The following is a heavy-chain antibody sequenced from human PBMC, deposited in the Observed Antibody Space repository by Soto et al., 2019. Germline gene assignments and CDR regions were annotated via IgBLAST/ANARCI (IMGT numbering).Heavy chain of an antibody. CDR2: IIRSSGYI. J-gene: IGHJ4*02. Sequence: EVQLVESGGGLVKPGESLRLSCAASGFTFSNYNMIWVRQAPGKGLEWVPSIIRSSGYIYYADSMKGRFTISRDNAKNSLYLQMNSLRDEDTAVYFCARCGTGVHDGYNYSPNYWGQGTLVPVSS. CDR3: ARCGTGVHDGYNYSPNY. D-gene: IGHD5-12*01. V-gene: IGHV3-21*01. CDR1: GFTFSNYN.